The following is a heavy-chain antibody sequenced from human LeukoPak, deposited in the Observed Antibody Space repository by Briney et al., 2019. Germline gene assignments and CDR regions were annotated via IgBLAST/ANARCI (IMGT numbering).Heavy chain of an antibody. J-gene: IGHJ4*02. CDR3: ARETAAAGTPWGSWYFDY. Sequence: SETLSLTCAVSGGSISSGGYSWSWIQQPPGTGLEWIGYIYHSGSTYYNPSLKSRVTISVDRSKNQFSLKLSSVTAADTAVYYCARETAAAGTPWGSWYFDYWGQGTLVTVSS. CDR2: IYHSGST. V-gene: IGHV4-30-2*01. D-gene: IGHD6-13*01. CDR1: GGSISSGGYS.